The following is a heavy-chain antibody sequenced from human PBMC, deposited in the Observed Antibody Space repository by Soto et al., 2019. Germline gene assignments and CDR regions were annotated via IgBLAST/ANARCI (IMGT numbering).Heavy chain of an antibody. D-gene: IGHD3-10*01. CDR3: ARGVTMVRGVIITGYYFDY. Sequence: QVQLVQSGAEVKKPGASVKVSCKASGYTFTSYYMHWVRQAPGQGLEWMGIINPSGGSTSYAHKVQGRVAMTRDTSTSTVYMELSSLRSEDTAVYYCARGVTMVRGVIITGYYFDYWGQGTLVTVSS. CDR2: INPSGGST. J-gene: IGHJ4*02. V-gene: IGHV1-46*03. CDR1: GYTFTSYY.